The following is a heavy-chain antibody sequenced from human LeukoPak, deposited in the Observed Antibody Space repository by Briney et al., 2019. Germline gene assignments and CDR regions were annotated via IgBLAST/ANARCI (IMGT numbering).Heavy chain of an antibody. Sequence: GGSLRLSCAASGFTFSSYSMNWVRQAPGKGLEWVSSISSSSSYIYYADSVKGRFTISRDNAKNSLYLQMNSLRAEDTAVYYCARTNYCSSTSCYVYLDYWGQGTLVTVSS. D-gene: IGHD2-2*01. CDR1: GFTFSSYS. CDR2: ISSSSSYI. V-gene: IGHV3-21*01. CDR3: ARTNYCSSTSCYVYLDY. J-gene: IGHJ4*02.